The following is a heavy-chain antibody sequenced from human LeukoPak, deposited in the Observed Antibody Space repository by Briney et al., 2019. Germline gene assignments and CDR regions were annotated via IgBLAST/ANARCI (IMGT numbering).Heavy chain of an antibody. CDR1: GFTFSDYY. Sequence: PGGSLRLSCAASGFTFSDYYMSWIRQAPGKGLEWVSYISSSGSTIYYADSVKGRFTISRDNAKNSLYLQMNSLRAEDTALYYCARAGNAGYYYYMDVWGKGTTVTVSS. CDR2: ISSSGSTI. J-gene: IGHJ6*03. V-gene: IGHV3-11*01. CDR3: ARAGNAGYYYYMDV.